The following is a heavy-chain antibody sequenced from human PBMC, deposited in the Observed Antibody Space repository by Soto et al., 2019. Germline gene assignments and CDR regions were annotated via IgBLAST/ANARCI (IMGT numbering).Heavy chain of an antibody. CDR3: AKVSYGDYGYYYFFMDV. D-gene: IGHD4-17*01. V-gene: IGHV3-23*01. CDR1: GFTFSSYA. J-gene: IGHJ6*03. CDR2: ISGSGGST. Sequence: EVQLLESGGGLVQPGGSLRLSCAASGFTFSSYAMSWVRQAPGKGLEWVSAISGSGGSTYYADSVKGRFTISRDNSKHTLYVQMNSLRAEDTAVYYCAKVSYGDYGYYYFFMDVWGKGTTVTVSS.